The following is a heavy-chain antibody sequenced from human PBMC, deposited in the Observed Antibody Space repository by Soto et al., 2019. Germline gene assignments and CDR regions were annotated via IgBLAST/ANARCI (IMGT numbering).Heavy chain of an antibody. Sequence: SETLSLTCTVSGASITGSDWWSWVRQTPEKGPEWIASIYHGGTTFYNPSLKSRITISVDTSNNQFSLKLTSVTAADTAVYYCARVHVMVVAGSTFDYWGHGTLVTVSS. V-gene: IGHV4-38-2*02. J-gene: IGHJ4*01. CDR3: ARVHVMVVAGSTFDY. D-gene: IGHD6-19*01. CDR2: IYHGGTT. CDR1: GASITGSDW.